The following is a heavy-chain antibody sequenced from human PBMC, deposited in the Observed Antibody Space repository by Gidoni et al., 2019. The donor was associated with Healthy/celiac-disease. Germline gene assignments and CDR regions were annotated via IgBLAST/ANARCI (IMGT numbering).Heavy chain of an antibody. Sequence: QVQLQQWGAGLLKPSETLSLTCAVYGGSFSGYYWSWIRQPPGKGLEWIGEINHSGSTNYNPSLKSRVTISVDTSKNQFSLKLSSVTAADTAVYYCARLVLAAPYYYYGMDVWGQGTTVTVSS. CDR2: INHSGST. V-gene: IGHV4-34*01. J-gene: IGHJ6*02. CDR3: ARLVLAAPYYYYGMDV. D-gene: IGHD6-6*01. CDR1: GGSFSGYY.